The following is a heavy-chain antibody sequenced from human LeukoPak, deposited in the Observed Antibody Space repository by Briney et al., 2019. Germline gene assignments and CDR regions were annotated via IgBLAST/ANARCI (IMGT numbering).Heavy chain of an antibody. D-gene: IGHD5-18*01. CDR3: ARTVKYSYGYSWFDY. V-gene: IGHV4-34*01. Sequence: PSETLSLTCAVYGGSFSGYYWSWIRQPPGKGLERIGEISHSGSTNYNPSLKSRVTISVDTSKNQFSLKLSSVTAADTAVYYCARTVKYSYGYSWFDYWGQGTLVTVSS. CDR2: ISHSGST. J-gene: IGHJ4*02. CDR1: GGSFSGYY.